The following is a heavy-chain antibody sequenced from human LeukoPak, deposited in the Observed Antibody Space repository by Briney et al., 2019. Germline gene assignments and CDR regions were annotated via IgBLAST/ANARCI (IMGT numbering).Heavy chain of an antibody. CDR3: AASPVTMVRVDYYYYMDV. Sequence: PGGSLRLSCAASGFTVSSNYMSWVRQAPGKGLEWVSVIYSGGSTYYADSVKGRFTISRDNSKNTLYLQMNSLRAEDTAVYYCAASPVTMVRVDYYYYMDVWGKGTTVTVSS. D-gene: IGHD3-10*01. V-gene: IGHV3-53*01. J-gene: IGHJ6*03. CDR1: GFTVSSNY. CDR2: IYSGGST.